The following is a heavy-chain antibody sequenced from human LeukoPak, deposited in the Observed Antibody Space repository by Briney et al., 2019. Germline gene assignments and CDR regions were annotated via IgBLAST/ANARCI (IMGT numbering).Heavy chain of an antibody. Sequence: SETLSLTCTVSGGSIGTYYWSWIRQSPGKGLEWIGYIYVTGTRYNPYLQSRVTISLYRSSNQFFLKMSSMTAPDTAVHYCARHIGGGIEDMDVWGKGTKVIVSS. CDR3: ARHIGGGIEDMDV. V-gene: IGHV4-59*08. J-gene: IGHJ6*03. CDR1: GGSIGTYY. CDR2: IYVTGT. D-gene: IGHD3-16*02.